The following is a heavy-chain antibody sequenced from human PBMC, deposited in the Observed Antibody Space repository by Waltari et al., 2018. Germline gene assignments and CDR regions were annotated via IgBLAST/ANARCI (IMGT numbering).Heavy chain of an antibody. J-gene: IGHJ4*02. CDR1: GYTFTSYD. V-gene: IGHV1-8*01. Sequence: QVQLVQSGAEVKKPGASVKVSCKASGYTFTSYDINWVRQATGQGLEWMGWMNPNSGNTGYAQKFQGRVTMTRNTSISTAYMELNSLRAEDTAVYYCARDTIVGAAIDYWGQGTLVTVSS. CDR2: MNPNSGNT. CDR3: ARDTIVGAAIDY. D-gene: IGHD1-26*01.